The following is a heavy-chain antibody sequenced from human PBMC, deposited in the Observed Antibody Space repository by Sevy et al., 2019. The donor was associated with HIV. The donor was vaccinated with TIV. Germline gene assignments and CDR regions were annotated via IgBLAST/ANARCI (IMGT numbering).Heavy chain of an antibody. D-gene: IGHD1-1*01. J-gene: IGHJ4*02. V-gene: IGHV3-73*01. CDR2: IRSKANSYAT. Sequence: GGSLRLSCAASGFTFSGSAMHWVRQASGKGLEWVGRIRSKANSYATAYAESVQGRFTISRDDSKNQAYLQMNSLKTEDTAVYYCTRGRLEGLKAGEFDYWGQGTLVAVSS. CDR3: TRGRLEGLKAGEFDY. CDR1: GFTFSGSA.